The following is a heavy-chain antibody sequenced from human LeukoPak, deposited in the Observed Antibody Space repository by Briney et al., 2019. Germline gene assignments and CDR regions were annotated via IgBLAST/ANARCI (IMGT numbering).Heavy chain of an antibody. CDR2: ISGSGGSI. D-gene: IGHD3-10*01. CDR3: AKSGGTGDYYYIDY. J-gene: IGHJ4*02. V-gene: IGHV3-23*01. CDR1: GFTFSSYA. Sequence: GGSLRLSCAASGFTFSSYAMSWVRQAPEKGLEWVSVISGSGGSIYYADSVKGRFTISKDNSKNTLYLQMNSLRAEDTAVYYCAKSGGTGDYYYIDYWGQGTLVTVS.